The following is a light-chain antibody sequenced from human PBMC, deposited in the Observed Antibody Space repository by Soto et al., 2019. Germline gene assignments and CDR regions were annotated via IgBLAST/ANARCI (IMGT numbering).Light chain of an antibody. CDR3: SSYTSSSSRV. J-gene: IGLJ2*01. CDR1: TSNVGGYTY. CDR2: DVS. Sequence: QSALTQPASVSGSPGQSITISCTGTTSNVGGYTYVSWYQQTPGKAPKLMIYDVSNRPSGVSNRFSGSKSGNTASLTISGLQAEDEADYYCSSYTSSSSRVFGGGTKLTVL. V-gene: IGLV2-14*01.